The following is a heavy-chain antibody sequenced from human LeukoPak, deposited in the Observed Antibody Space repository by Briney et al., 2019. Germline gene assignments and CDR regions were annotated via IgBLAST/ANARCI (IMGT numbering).Heavy chain of an antibody. CDR2: INPSGTAT. CDR3: ATDHSMANTAWWFDP. Sequence: GASVKLSCKASGYTITNNYMHWVRQAPGQGLEWVGVINPSGTATSYAQKFQGRITMSRDTSTSTVYMELSSLRSEDTAFYYWATDHSMANTAWWFDPWGQGTLVTVSS. CDR1: GYTITNNY. D-gene: IGHD5-24*01. V-gene: IGHV1-46*01. J-gene: IGHJ5*02.